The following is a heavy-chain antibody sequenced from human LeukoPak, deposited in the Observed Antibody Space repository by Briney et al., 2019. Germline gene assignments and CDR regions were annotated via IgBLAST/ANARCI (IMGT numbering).Heavy chain of an antibody. CDR3: ARGLDSSGWFAAFDF. D-gene: IGHD6-19*01. CDR2: ISSSGDYI. CDR1: GFTFSSYS. Sequence: KTGGSLRLSCAASGFTFSSYSMNWVRQAPGKGLEWVSSISSSGDYIYYADSLKGRFTLSRDNAKNSLFLQMNRLRADDTAVHYCARGLDSSGWFAAFDFWGHGTMVTVSS. V-gene: IGHV3-21*01. J-gene: IGHJ3*01.